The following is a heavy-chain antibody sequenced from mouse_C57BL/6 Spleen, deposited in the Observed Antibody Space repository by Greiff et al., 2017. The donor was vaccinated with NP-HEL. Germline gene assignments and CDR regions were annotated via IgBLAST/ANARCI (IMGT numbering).Heavy chain of an antibody. D-gene: IGHD1-1*01. CDR3: ARGDYYGSSFYWYFDV. CDR2: IYIGNGYT. Sequence: VQLQQSGAELVRPGSSVKMSCKTSRYTFTSYGINWVKQRPGQGLEWIGYIYIGNGYTEYNEKFKGKATLTSDTSSSTAYMQLSSLTSEDSAIYFCARGDYYGSSFYWYFDVWGTGTTVTVSS. V-gene: IGHV1-58*01. CDR1: RYTFTSYG. J-gene: IGHJ1*03.